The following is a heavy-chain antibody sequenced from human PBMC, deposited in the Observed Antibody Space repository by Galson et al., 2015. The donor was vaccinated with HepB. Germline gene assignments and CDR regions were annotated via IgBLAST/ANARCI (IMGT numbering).Heavy chain of an antibody. Sequence: ETLSLTCTVSGGSISSSSYYWGWIRQPPGKGLEWIGSIYYSGSTNYNPSLKSRVTISVDTSKNQFSLKLSSVTAADTAVYYCARLGHIAAAGPDYWGQGTLVAVSS. J-gene: IGHJ4*02. CDR1: GGSISSSSYY. CDR3: ARLGHIAAAGPDY. CDR2: IYYSGST. V-gene: IGHV4-39*07. D-gene: IGHD6-13*01.